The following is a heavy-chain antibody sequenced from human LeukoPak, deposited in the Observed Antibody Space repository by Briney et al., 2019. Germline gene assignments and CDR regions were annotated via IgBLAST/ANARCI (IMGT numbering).Heavy chain of an antibody. CDR3: ARSRAFNSGAFDP. CDR2: IYNGVNT. Sequence: SDTLSLTCTVSGASVSSASYWTWIRQPPGKGVVWIAHIYNGVNTNYNPSLKSRVTISVDTSKNQFSLRLNSVTAADTAVYYCARSRAFNSGAFDPWGQGSLVTVSS. V-gene: IGHV4-61*01. D-gene: IGHD1-26*01. CDR1: GASVSSASY. J-gene: IGHJ5*02.